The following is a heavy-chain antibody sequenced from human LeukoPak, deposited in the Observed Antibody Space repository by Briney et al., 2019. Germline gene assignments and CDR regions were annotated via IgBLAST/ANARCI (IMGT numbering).Heavy chain of an antibody. CDR2: INHSGST. CDR3: ARWPSLPSYYYYYMDV. V-gene: IGHV4-34*01. J-gene: IGHJ6*03. Sequence: SETLSLTCAVYGGSFSGYYWNWIRQPPGKGLEWIGEINHSGSTNYNPSLKSRVTISVDTSKNQFSLKLSSVTAADTAVYYCARWPSLPSYYYYYMDVWGKGTTVTVSS. CDR1: GGSFSGYY.